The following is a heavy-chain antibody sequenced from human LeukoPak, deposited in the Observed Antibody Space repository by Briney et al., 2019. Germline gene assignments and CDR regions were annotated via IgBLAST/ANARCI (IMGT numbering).Heavy chain of an antibody. CDR3: ARARYCSSTSCYAFDI. V-gene: IGHV4-30-4*08. CDR1: GGSSSSGDYL. J-gene: IGHJ3*02. Sequence: SQTLSLTCTVSGGSSSSGDYLWNWIRQTPGKGLEWIGYIYYSGSTYYNPSLRSRVAISVDTSKNQFSLKMSSVTAADTAVYYCARARYCSSTSCYAFDIWGQGTMVTVSS. CDR2: IYYSGST. D-gene: IGHD2-2*01.